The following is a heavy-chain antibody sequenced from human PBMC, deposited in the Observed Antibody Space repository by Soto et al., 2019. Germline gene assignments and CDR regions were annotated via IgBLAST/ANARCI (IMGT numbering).Heavy chain of an antibody. J-gene: IGHJ2*01. D-gene: IGHD1-26*01. Sequence: QVQLVQSGAEVKKPGASVKVSCKASGYTFTSYAMHWVRQAPGQRLEWMGWINAGNGNTKYSQKFQGRVTITRDTSASTAYMELSSLRSEDTAFYYWARGGSLYWYFDLWGRGTLVTVSS. CDR1: GYTFTSYA. CDR2: INAGNGNT. CDR3: ARGGSLYWYFDL. V-gene: IGHV1-3*01.